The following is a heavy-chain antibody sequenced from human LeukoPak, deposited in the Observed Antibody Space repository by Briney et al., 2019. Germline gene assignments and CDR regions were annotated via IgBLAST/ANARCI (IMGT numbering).Heavy chain of an antibody. J-gene: IGHJ4*02. D-gene: IGHD3-10*01. CDR2: INPNSGGT. CDR3: ARGGSLIRGGIIGDY. Sequence: ASVTVSCKASGYTFTGHYIHWVRQAPGQGLEWMGWINPNSGGTNYAQNFQGRVTMTRDTSISTAYVELSSLRSDDTAVYYCARGGSLIRGGIIGDYWGQGTLVTVSS. V-gene: IGHV1-2*02. CDR1: GYTFTGHY.